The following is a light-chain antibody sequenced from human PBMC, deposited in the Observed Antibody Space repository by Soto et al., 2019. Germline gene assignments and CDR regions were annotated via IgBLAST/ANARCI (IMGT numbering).Light chain of an antibody. CDR2: GAS. J-gene: IGKJ5*01. Sequence: DRVMTQSPATLSASPGESTTLSCSASESVNHNLAWYQQKPGQPPRLLIYGASSRAPGVPARFSGSGTGTEFTLTISSLQSEDFAVYYCHQYNNWPPNTFGQGTRLEI. V-gene: IGKV3-15*01. CDR1: ESVNHN. CDR3: HQYNNWPPNT.